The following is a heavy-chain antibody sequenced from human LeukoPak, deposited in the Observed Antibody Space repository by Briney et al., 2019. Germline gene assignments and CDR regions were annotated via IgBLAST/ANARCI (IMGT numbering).Heavy chain of an antibody. Sequence: QPGRSLRLSCAASGFTFSSYGMHWVRQAPGKGLEWVAVISYDGSNKYYADSVKGRFTISRDNSKNTLYLQMNSLRAEDTAVYYCARERLWIAVAGFDAFDIWGQGTMVTVSS. CDR3: ARERLWIAVAGFDAFDI. D-gene: IGHD6-19*01. J-gene: IGHJ3*02. V-gene: IGHV3-30*03. CDR2: ISYDGSNK. CDR1: GFTFSSYG.